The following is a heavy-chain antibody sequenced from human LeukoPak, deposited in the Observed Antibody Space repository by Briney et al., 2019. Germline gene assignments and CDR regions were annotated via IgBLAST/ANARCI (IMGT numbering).Heavy chain of an antibody. Sequence: SETLSLTCTVSGDPISNYYCSWIRQPPGKGLEWIGYIYYSGFTIYNPSLKSRGTISLDTSKNQFSLKLSSVTAADTAVYYCARLQSYYDPFDVWGQGTVVTVSS. V-gene: IGHV4-59*12. D-gene: IGHD3-22*01. CDR1: GDPISNYY. J-gene: IGHJ3*01. CDR3: ARLQSYYDPFDV. CDR2: IYYSGFT.